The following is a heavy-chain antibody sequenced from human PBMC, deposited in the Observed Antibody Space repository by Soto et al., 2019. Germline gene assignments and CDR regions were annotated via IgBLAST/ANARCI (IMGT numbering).Heavy chain of an antibody. V-gene: IGHV3-9*01. CDR1: GFTFDDYA. J-gene: IGHJ3*02. Sequence: LRLSCAASGFTFDDYAMHWVRQPPWKGLDGVSVISWNSGSIGYADSVKGRFTISRDNAKNSLYLQMNSLRAEDTALYYCAKDISATVNITDAFDIWGQGTMVTVSS. CDR2: ISWNSGSI. D-gene: IGHD4-17*01. CDR3: AKDISATVNITDAFDI.